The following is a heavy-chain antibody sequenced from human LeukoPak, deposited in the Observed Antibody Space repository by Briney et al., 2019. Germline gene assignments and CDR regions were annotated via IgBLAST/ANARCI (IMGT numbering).Heavy chain of an antibody. V-gene: IGHV3-23*01. CDR1: GITLSSHA. J-gene: IGHJ4*02. Sequence: GGSLRLSCATSGITLSSHAMSWVRQAPGKGLEWVSLISGSGGHTYYGDSVKGRFTISRDNSKNTFYLQMNSLRADDTAVYYCARDSTVRWSYWGQGTLVTVS. CDR2: ISGSGGHT. CDR3: ARDSTVRWSY. D-gene: IGHD3-3*01.